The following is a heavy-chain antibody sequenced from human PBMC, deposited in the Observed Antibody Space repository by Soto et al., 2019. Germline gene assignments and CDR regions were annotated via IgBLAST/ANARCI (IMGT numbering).Heavy chain of an antibody. CDR1: GFTFSSYW. Sequence: GGSLRLSCAASGFTFSSYWMHWVRQAPGKGLVWVSRINSDGSSTSYADSVKGRFTISRDNAKNTLYLQMNSLRAEDTAVYYCARGDINWNHAFDIWGQGTMVTVSS. CDR2: INSDGSST. CDR3: ARGDINWNHAFDI. V-gene: IGHV3-74*01. D-gene: IGHD1-20*01. J-gene: IGHJ3*02.